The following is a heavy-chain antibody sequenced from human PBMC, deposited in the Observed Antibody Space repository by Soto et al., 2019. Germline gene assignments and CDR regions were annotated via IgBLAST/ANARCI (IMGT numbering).Heavy chain of an antibody. V-gene: IGHV3-30*18. CDR2: ISYDGSNK. CDR3: AKDLITTVTNPGYYYYGMDV. Sequence: QLGGSLRLSCAASGFTFSSYGMHWVRQAPGKGLEWVAVISYDGSNKYYADSVKGRFTISRDNSKNTLYLQMNSLRAEDTAVYYCAKDLITTVTNPGYYYYGMDVWGQGTTVTVSS. D-gene: IGHD4-4*01. J-gene: IGHJ6*02. CDR1: GFTFSSYG.